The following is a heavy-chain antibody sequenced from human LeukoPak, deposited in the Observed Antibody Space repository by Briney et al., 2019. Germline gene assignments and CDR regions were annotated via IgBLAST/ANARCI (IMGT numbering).Heavy chain of an antibody. CDR1: GFTFSDYA. Sequence: PGGSLRLSCAASGFTFSDYAMSWVRQAPGKGLEWVSAISGSGGATYYADSVKGRLTISRHNSKNTLYLQVNSLRPEDTAMYYCARWRPIDAFDIWGQGTMVIVSS. V-gene: IGHV3-23*01. J-gene: IGHJ3*02. CDR2: ISGSGGAT. D-gene: IGHD3-3*01. CDR3: ARWRPIDAFDI.